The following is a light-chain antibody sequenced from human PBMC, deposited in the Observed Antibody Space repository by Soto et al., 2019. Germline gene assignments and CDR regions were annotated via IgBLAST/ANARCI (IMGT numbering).Light chain of an antibody. CDR2: GAS. Sequence: EIVLTQSPGTLSVSPGEGATLSCRASQSVSSKLAWYQQKPGQAPRLLFYGASTGATGIPARFSGSGSETEFTLSISSLQSEDFAVYYCQQYNNWPGTFG. CDR1: QSVSSK. J-gene: IGKJ1*01. CDR3: QQYNNWPGT. V-gene: IGKV3-15*01.